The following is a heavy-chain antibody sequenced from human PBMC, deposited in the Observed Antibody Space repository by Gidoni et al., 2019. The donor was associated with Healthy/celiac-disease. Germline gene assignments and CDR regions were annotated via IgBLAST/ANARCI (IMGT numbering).Heavy chain of an antibody. V-gene: IGHV3-23*01. J-gene: IGHJ4*02. CDR1: GFTFSSYA. CDR3: ANLPRGITMYVG. CDR2: ISGSGGST. Sequence: EVQLLASGGGLVQPGGSLRLSCAAPGFTFSSYAMSWVRQAPGKGLAWVSAISGSGGSTYYADSVKGRFTISRDNSKNTLYLQMNSLRAEDTAVYYCANLPRGITMYVGWGQGTLVTVSS. D-gene: IGHD3-10*02.